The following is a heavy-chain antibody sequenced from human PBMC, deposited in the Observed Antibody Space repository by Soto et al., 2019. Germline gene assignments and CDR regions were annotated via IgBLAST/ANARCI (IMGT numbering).Heavy chain of an antibody. CDR1: GGSISSGGYY. CDR3: ASVDYGDYPTLAD. CDR2: IYYSGST. V-gene: IGHV4-31*03. D-gene: IGHD4-17*01. J-gene: IGHJ4*02. Sequence: QVQLQESGPGLVKPSQTLSLTCTVSGGSISSGGYYWSWIRQHPAKGLEWIWYIYYSGSTYYNPSLKSRVTLSVDTYKNQCSLKLSSVTAADTAVYYCASVDYGDYPTLADWGQGTLVTVSS.